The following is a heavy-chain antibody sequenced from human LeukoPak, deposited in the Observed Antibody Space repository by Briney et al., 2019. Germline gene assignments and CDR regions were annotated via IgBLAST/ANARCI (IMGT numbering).Heavy chain of an antibody. CDR2: ISSTGSTI. CDR3: ARDGPLAAAGIRNYFGMDV. D-gene: IGHD6-13*01. J-gene: IGHJ6*04. V-gene: IGHV3-48*03. Sequence: GGSLRLSCAVSGFTLSSYEMNCVRQAPGKRLKWVSYISSTGSTIYYADSVKGRFTISRDNAKNSLYLQMNSLRAEDTAVYYCARDGPLAAAGIRNYFGMDVWGKGTTVTVSS. CDR1: GFTLSSYE.